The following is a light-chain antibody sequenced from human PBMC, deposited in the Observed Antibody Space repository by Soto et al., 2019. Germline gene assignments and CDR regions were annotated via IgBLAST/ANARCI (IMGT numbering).Light chain of an antibody. CDR1: QSISTY. CDR3: QQSYTTPLT. Sequence: DIQMTQSPYSLSASVGDTVTITCRASQSISTYLNWYQQKPGKAPELLIYAASSLQSGVPLRFTGRGSGTDFTLTIISLQPEDFASYYCQQSYTTPLTFGGGTKGEIK. J-gene: IGKJ4*01. V-gene: IGKV1-39*01. CDR2: AAS.